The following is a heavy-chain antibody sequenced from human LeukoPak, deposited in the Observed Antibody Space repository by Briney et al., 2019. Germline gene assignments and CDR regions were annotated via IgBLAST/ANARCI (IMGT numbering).Heavy chain of an antibody. V-gene: IGHV3-74*01. CDR2: INSDGSST. D-gene: IGHD6-6*01. CDR3: ARGSIAARLS. Sequence: TGGSLRLSCAASGFTFSSYWMHWVRQAPGKGLVRVSRINSDGSSTSYADSVKGRFTISRDNAKNTLYLQMNSLRAEDTAVYYCARGSIAARLSWGQGTLVTVSS. CDR1: GFTFSSYW. J-gene: IGHJ5*02.